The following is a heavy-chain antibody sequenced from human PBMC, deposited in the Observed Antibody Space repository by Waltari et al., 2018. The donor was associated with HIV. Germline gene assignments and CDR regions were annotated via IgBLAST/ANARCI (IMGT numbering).Heavy chain of an antibody. J-gene: IGHJ4*02. CDR2: VPTSGNT. Sequence: QVQLQESGPRLVTPSQTLSLPCKVPGDSVNSGDYSWTWIRQPAGKGLEWIGRVPTSGNTKYNSSCSSRVLIFLDVSNNQFSLELSSVTAADTAMYYCARVKWRALLDQWGQGALVTVSS. D-gene: IGHD5-12*01. V-gene: IGHV4-61*02. CDR3: ARVKWRALLDQ. CDR1: GDSVNSGDYS.